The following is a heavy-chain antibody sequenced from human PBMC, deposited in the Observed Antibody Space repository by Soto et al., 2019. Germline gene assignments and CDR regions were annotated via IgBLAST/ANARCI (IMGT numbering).Heavy chain of an antibody. J-gene: IGHJ5*02. CDR3: ARARSXMTHVRIPPTEFDP. CDR2: MNPNSGNT. Sequence: ASVKVSCKASGYTFTSYDINWVRQATGQGIEWMGWMNPNSGNTGYAQKFQGRVTMTRNTSISTAYMELSSLRSEDTAVYYCARARSXMTHVRIPPTEFDPWGQGTLVTVSS. V-gene: IGHV1-8*01. CDR1: GYTFTSYD. D-gene: IGHD1-26*01.